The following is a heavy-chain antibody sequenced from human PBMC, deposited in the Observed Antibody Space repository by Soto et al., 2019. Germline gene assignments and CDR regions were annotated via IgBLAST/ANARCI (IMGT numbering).Heavy chain of an antibody. CDR1: GYTFTGYY. D-gene: IGHD6-13*01. CDR2: INPNSGGT. V-gene: IGHV1-2*04. CDR3: ARDSFIAAAGNSYGMDV. Sequence: ASVKVSCKASGYTFTGYYMHWVRQAPGQGLEWIGWINPNSGGTNYAQKFQGWVTMTRDTSISTAYMELSRLRSDDTAVYYCARDSFIAAAGNSYGMDVWGQGTTVTVSS. J-gene: IGHJ6*02.